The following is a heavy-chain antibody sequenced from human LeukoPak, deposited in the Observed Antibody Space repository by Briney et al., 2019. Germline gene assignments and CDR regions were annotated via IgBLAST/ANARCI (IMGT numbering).Heavy chain of an antibody. Sequence: SETLSLTCTVSGGSISSYYWSWIRQPPGKGLEWIAYIYYSGNTNYNPSLKSRVTISVDTSKNQFSLKLSSVTAADTAVYYCVRVPTTVDNYYMDVWGKGTTVTVSS. CDR1: GGSISSYY. J-gene: IGHJ6*03. V-gene: IGHV4-59*08. CDR3: VRVPTTVDNYYMDV. D-gene: IGHD4-11*01. CDR2: IYYSGNT.